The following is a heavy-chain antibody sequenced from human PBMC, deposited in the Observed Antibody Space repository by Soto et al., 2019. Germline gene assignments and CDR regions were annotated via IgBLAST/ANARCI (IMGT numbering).Heavy chain of an antibody. J-gene: IGHJ2*01. Sequence: EVQLVESGGGLVQPGGSLRLSCAASGFTFSDHFMDWVRQAPGKGLEWVGRIRNKAYSYTTEYAASVKGRFTISRDDSMNSLYLQMNSLKTEYTAVYYCASGVVWYFDLWGRGTLVTVSS. CDR3: ASGVVWYFDL. D-gene: IGHD2-15*01. V-gene: IGHV3-72*01. CDR1: GFTFSDHF. CDR2: IRNKAYSYTT.